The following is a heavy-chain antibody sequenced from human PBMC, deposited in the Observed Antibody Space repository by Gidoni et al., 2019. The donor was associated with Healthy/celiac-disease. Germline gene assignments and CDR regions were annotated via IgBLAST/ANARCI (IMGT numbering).Heavy chain of an antibody. CDR1: GFTFSSYG. J-gene: IGHJ4*02. V-gene: IGHV3-33*01. CDR3: ARGGAAGPFDY. Sequence: QVQLVESGGGVVQPGRSLRLSCAASGFTFSSYGMHWVRQAPGKGLGWVAVIWYDGSNKYYADSVKGRFTISRDNSKNTLYLQMNSLRAEDTAVYYCARGGAAGPFDYWGQGTLVTVSS. D-gene: IGHD6-19*01. CDR2: IWYDGSNK.